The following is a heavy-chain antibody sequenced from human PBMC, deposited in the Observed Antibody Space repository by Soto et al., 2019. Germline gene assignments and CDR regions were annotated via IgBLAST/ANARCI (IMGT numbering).Heavy chain of an antibody. V-gene: IGHV1-24*01. Sequence: ASVKVSCKVSGYTLTELSMHWVRQAPGKGLEWMGGFDPEDGETIYAQKFQGRVTMTEDTSTDTDYMELSSLRSEDTAVYYCATEVVTDAMDYYYGMDVWGQGTTVTVSS. CDR1: GYTLTELS. CDR3: ATEVVTDAMDYYYGMDV. J-gene: IGHJ6*02. D-gene: IGHD2-2*01. CDR2: FDPEDGET.